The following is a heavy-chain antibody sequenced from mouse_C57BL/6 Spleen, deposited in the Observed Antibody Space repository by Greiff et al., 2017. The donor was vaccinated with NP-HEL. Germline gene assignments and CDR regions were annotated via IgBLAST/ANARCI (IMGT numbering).Heavy chain of an antibody. V-gene: IGHV1-64*01. CDR3: ARWDYDYDLAGFAY. Sequence: QVQLQQPGAELVKPGASVKLSCKASGYTFTSYWMHWVKQRPGQGLEWIGMIHPNSGSTNYNEKFKSKATLTVDKSSSTAYMQLSSLTSEDSAVYYCARWDYDYDLAGFAYWGQGTLVTVSA. CDR1: GYTFTSYW. CDR2: IHPNSGST. J-gene: IGHJ3*01. D-gene: IGHD2-4*01.